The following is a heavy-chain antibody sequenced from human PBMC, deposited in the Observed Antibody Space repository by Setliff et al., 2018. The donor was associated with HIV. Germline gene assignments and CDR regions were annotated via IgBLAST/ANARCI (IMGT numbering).Heavy chain of an antibody. CDR1: GGYINNYY. D-gene: IGHD3-10*01. CDR2: IYYSGTT. V-gene: IGHV4-59*12. J-gene: IGHJ3*02. CDR3: ARDLHANYHVVEI. Sequence: SETLSLTCTVSGGYINNYYWSWIRQPPGKGLEWIGYIYYSGTTNYNPSLKSRVTISLDTSKNQFSLRLTSVTAADTAVYFCARDLHANYHVVEIWGPGTKVTVSS.